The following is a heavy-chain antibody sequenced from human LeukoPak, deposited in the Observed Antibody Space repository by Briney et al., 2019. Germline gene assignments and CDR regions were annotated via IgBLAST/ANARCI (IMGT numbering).Heavy chain of an antibody. D-gene: IGHD3-22*01. CDR1: GFTFSSYA. CDR2: ISGSGGST. CDR3: AKEAPYYYDSSGHLRLPDY. J-gene: IGHJ4*02. V-gene: IGHV3-23*01. Sequence: GGSLRLSCAASGFTFSSYAMSWVRQAPGKGLQWVSAISGSGGSTYYADSVKGRFTISRDNSKNTLYLQMNSLRAEDTAVYYCAKEAPYYYDSSGHLRLPDYWGQGTLVTVSS.